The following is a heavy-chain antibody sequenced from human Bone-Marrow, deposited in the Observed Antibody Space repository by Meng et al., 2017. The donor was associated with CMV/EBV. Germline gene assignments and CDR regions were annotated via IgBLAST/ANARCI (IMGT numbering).Heavy chain of an antibody. CDR2: IKQDGSET. Sequence: GGSLRLSCAASGFTFSSYWMSWVRQAPGKGLEWVANIKQDGSETYYVDSVKGRFTMSRDNAKNSLYLQMHSLRAEDTALYYCAKGNPFGVVDYYGMDVWGQGTTVTVSS. J-gene: IGHJ6*02. V-gene: IGHV3-7*03. CDR3: AKGNPFGVVDYYGMDV. CDR1: GFTFSSYW. D-gene: IGHD3-3*01.